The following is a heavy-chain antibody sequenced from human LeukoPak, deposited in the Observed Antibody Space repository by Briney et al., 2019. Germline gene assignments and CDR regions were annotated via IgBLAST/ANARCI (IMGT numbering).Heavy chain of an antibody. CDR1: GFTFSSYS. CDR2: ISSSSSYI. CDR3: ARQLNSLAVADC. Sequence: PGGSLRLSCAASGFTFSSYSMNWVRQAPGKGLEWVSSISSSSSYIYYADSVKGRSTISRDNAKNSLYLQMNSLRAEDTAVYYCARQLNSLAVADCWGQGTLVTVSS. J-gene: IGHJ4*02. D-gene: IGHD6-13*01. V-gene: IGHV3-21*01.